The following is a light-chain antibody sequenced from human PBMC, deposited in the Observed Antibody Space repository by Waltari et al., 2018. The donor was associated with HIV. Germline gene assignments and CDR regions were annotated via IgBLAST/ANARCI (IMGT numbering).Light chain of an antibody. V-gene: IGKV3-20*01. CDR3: QQYDKSPT. J-gene: IGKJ2*01. CDR2: GTS. CDR1: QSLSSKY. Sequence: EILLTQSPGTLSLSPGERATLSCRASQSLSSKYLACYQQSPGQAPRLLIYGTSDRATGIPDRFSGSGSGTDFTLTISRLEPEDSAVYHCQQYDKSPTFGQGTKLEI.